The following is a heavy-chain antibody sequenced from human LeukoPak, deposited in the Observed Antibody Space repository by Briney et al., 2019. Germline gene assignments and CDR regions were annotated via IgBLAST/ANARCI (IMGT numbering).Heavy chain of an antibody. Sequence: SETLSLTCTVSGGSISSYYWSWIRQPAGKGVEWIGRIYTSGSTNYNPSLKSRVTMSVDTSKNQFSLKLSSVTAADTAVYYCARERVAAAGTAPYYYYYMDVWGKGTTVTISS. J-gene: IGHJ6*03. V-gene: IGHV4-4*07. D-gene: IGHD6-13*01. CDR2: IYTSGST. CDR1: GGSISSYY. CDR3: ARERVAAAGTAPYYYYYMDV.